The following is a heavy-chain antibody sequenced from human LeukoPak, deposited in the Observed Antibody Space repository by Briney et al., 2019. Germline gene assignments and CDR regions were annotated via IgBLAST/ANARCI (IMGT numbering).Heavy chain of an antibody. D-gene: IGHD3-16*01. J-gene: IGHJ4*02. CDR2: ISGSGGST. CDR3: AKGVCPGGY. V-gene: IGHV3-23*01. Sequence: PGGSLRLSCAASGFTVSGNYVSWVRQAPGKGLEWVSAISGSGGSTYYADSVKGRFTISRDNSKNTLYLQMNSLRAEDTAVYYCAKGVCPGGYWGQGTLVTVSS. CDR1: GFTVSGNY.